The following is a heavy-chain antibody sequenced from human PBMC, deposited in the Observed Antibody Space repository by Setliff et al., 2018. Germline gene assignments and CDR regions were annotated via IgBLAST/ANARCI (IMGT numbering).Heavy chain of an antibody. CDR3: AGTPARGTTWLSPFDY. Sequence: PSETLSLTCTVTGGSFDSGTHYWSWIRQPAGKVPEWIGLIQGTGNTNYNPSLQSRVTISIDTSKNQISLKITSVTAADTALYSCAGTPARGTTWLSPFDYWGQGIQVTVSS. D-gene: IGHD3-9*01. J-gene: IGHJ4*02. CDR1: GGSFDSGTHY. V-gene: IGHV4-61*02. CDR2: IQGTGNT.